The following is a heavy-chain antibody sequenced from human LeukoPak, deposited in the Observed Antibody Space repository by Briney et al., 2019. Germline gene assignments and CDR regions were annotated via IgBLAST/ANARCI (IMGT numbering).Heavy chain of an antibody. V-gene: IGHV3-30*02. CDR3: ARGSRLTPPNDAFDA. Sequence: GGSLRLSCAVSGFTFKTAGMHWVRQAPGKGLEWVAFIRYDGSEKSYAGSVKGRFTISRDDSENTLYLYMNSLTPEDTAVYSCARGSRLTPPNDAFDAWGQGTMVAVSS. CDR1: GFTFKTAG. J-gene: IGHJ3*01. D-gene: IGHD2-15*01. CDR2: IRYDGSEK.